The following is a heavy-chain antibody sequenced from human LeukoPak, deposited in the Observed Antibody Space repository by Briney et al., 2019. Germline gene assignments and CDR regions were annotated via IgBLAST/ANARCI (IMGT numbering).Heavy chain of an antibody. CDR2: MNPNSGNT. D-gene: IGHD3-10*01. CDR1: GYTFTSYD. Sequence: GASVKVSCKASGYTFTSYDINWVRQATGQGLEWMGWMNPNSGNTGYAQKFQGRVTMTRNTSISTAYMELSGLRSEDTAVYYCARGNYYGSGRVKFDPWGQGTLVTVSS. CDR3: ARGNYYGSGRVKFDP. J-gene: IGHJ5*02. V-gene: IGHV1-8*01.